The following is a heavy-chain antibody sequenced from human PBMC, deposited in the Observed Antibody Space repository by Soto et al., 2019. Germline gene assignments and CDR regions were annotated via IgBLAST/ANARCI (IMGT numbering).Heavy chain of an antibody. CDR3: ASSGGGEDY. J-gene: IGHJ4*02. D-gene: IGHD3-16*01. CDR1: GGSISSSHW. V-gene: IGHV4-4*02. CDR2: IYHSGST. Sequence: QVQLQESGPGLVKPSGTLSLSCAVSGGSISSSHWWTWVRQPPGKGLEWIGEIYHSGSTNYNPSPKGRGNISVGTSRKQFSLTLSSVTAADTAVYYCASSGGGEDYWGQGILVTVSS.